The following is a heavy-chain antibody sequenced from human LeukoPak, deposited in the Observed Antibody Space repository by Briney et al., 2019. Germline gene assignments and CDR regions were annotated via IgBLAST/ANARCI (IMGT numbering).Heavy chain of an antibody. D-gene: IGHD3-22*01. J-gene: IGHJ4*02. CDR3: ARRSEHYYDSSGYYY. CDR1: GGSITSGGYS. V-gene: IGHV4-30-2*05. CDR2: IYHSGST. Sequence: SQTLSLTCAVSGGSITSGGYSWNWIRQPPGKGLEWIGYIYHSGSTYYNPSLKSRVTISVDTSKNQFSLKLSSVTAADTAVYYCARRSEHYYDSSGYYYWGQGTLVTVSS.